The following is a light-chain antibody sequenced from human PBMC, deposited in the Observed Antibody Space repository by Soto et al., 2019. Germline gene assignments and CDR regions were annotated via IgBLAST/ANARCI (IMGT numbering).Light chain of an antibody. Sequence: VLTQSPDTLSLSPGERATISCGASQGISSNYLAWYQQKPGLAPRLLMYAASSRATGIPDRFSGSGSGTDFTLTITRLEPEDFAVYYCQQSDTSPLTFGGGTKV. CDR3: QQSDTSPLT. CDR1: QGISSNY. J-gene: IGKJ4*01. CDR2: AAS. V-gene: IGKV3D-20*01.